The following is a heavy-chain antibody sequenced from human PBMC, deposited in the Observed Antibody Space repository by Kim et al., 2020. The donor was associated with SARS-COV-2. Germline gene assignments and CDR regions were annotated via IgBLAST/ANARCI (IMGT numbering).Heavy chain of an antibody. CDR2: IYYSGST. V-gene: IGHV4-59*08. CDR3: ARLGDREGDTVTTGFDY. D-gene: IGHD4-17*01. CDR1: GGSISSYY. Sequence: SETLSLTCTVSGGSISSYYWSWIRQPPGKGLEWIGYIYYSGSTNYNPSLKSRVTISVDTSKNQFSLKLSSVTAADTAVYYCARLGDREGDTVTTGFDYWGQGTLVTVSS. J-gene: IGHJ4*02.